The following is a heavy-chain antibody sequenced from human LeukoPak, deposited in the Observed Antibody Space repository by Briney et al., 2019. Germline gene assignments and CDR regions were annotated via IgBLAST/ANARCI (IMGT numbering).Heavy chain of an antibody. CDR1: GFTFSSYA. J-gene: IGHJ4*02. Sequence: GGSLRLSCAASGFTFSSYAMHWVRQAPGKGLEWVAVISYDGSNKYYADSVKGRFTISRDNSKNTLYLQMNSLRAEDTAVYYCARDQAEQQLDSGGAYWGQGTLVTVSS. CDR2: ISYDGSNK. CDR3: ARDQAEQQLDSGGAY. D-gene: IGHD6-13*01. V-gene: IGHV3-30*01.